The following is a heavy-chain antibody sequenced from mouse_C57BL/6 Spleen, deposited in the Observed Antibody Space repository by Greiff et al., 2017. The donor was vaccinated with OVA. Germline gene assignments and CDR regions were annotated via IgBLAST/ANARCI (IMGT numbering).Heavy chain of an antibody. V-gene: IGHV1-19*01. CDR2: INPYNGGT. CDR1: GYTFTDYY. D-gene: IGHD1-1*01. CDR3: ARSSSYYFDY. J-gene: IGHJ2*01. Sequence: SGPVLVKPGASVKMSCKASGYTFTDYYMNWVKQSHGKSLEWIGVINPYNGGTSYNQKFKGKATLTVDKSSSTAYMELNSLTSEDSAVYYCARSSSYYFDYWGQGTTLTVSS.